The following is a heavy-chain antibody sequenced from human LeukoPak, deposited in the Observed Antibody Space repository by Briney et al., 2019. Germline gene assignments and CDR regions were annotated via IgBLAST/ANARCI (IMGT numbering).Heavy chain of an antibody. CDR2: ISSSGSTI. V-gene: IGHV3-48*03. Sequence: VGSLRLSCAASGFTFSSYEMNWVRQAPGKGLEWVSYISSSGSTIYYADSVKGRFTISRDNAKNSLYLQMNSLRAEDTAVYYCARGGYGSFYFDYWGQGTLVTVSS. D-gene: IGHD3-10*01. J-gene: IGHJ4*02. CDR3: ARGGYGSFYFDY. CDR1: GFTFSSYE.